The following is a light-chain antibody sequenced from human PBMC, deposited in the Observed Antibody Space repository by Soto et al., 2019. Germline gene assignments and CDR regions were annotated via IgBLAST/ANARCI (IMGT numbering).Light chain of an antibody. CDR3: GAWDEGLVGHV. J-gene: IGLJ1*01. Sequence: QFGVTQPPSASGTPGQSITISCSGINSNIGSNSVSWYQQLPDTAPKLLIYSNHQRTSADPDRSSGSKSDTSASLANSGRRCEGEPDYYGGAWDEGLVGHVFGTETKGTV. V-gene: IGLV1-47*02. CDR1: NSNIGSNS. CDR2: SNH.